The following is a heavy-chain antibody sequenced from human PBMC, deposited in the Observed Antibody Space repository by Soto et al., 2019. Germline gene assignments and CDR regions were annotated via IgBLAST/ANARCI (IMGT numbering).Heavy chain of an antibody. CDR3: ATQGRTVESGAPNWFDP. V-gene: IGHV4-39*01. D-gene: IGHD3-3*01. Sequence: LSLTCTVSGGSISSSSYYWGWIRQPPGKGLEWIGSIYYSGSTYYNPSLKSRVTISVDTSKNQFSLKLSSVTAADTAVYYCATQGRTVESGAPNWFDPWGQGTLVTVSS. CDR1: GGSISSSSYY. CDR2: IYYSGST. J-gene: IGHJ5*02.